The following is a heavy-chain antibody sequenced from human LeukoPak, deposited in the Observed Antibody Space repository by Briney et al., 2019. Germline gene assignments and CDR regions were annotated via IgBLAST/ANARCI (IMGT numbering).Heavy chain of an antibody. CDR1: GFTFSSYG. Sequence: GRSLRLSCAASGFTFSSYGMHWVRQAPGKGLEWVAVIWYDESNKYYADSVKGRFTISRDNSKNTLYLQMNSLRAEDTAVYYCARASSSWQFDYWGQGTLVTVSS. CDR3: ARASSSWQFDY. V-gene: IGHV3-33*01. D-gene: IGHD6-13*01. J-gene: IGHJ4*02. CDR2: IWYDESNK.